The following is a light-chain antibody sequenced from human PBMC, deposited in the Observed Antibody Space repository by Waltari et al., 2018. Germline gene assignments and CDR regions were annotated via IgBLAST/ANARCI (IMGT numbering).Light chain of an antibody. Sequence: QSALTHPRSVSGSPRQSVTISCTGISSAVFVSWYEEHPGKAPKVVIYDVSKRPSGVPERFSGSKSGSTASLTISGLQDEDEADYYCCSYVSGYIYDFGTGTKVTVL. J-gene: IGLJ1*01. CDR2: DVS. V-gene: IGLV2-11*01. CDR1: SSAVF. CDR3: CSYVSGYIYD.